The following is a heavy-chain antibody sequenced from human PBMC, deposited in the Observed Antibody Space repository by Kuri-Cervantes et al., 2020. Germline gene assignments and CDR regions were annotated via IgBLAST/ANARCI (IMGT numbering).Heavy chain of an antibody. CDR1: GFTFSSYA. V-gene: IGHV3-23*01. CDR2: ISGSGGST. Sequence: GESLKISWAASGFTFSSYAMRWVRQAPGKGLEWVSAISGSGGSTYYADSVKGRFTISRDNSKNTLYLQMNSLRAEDTAVYYCARVSIAVAGVIDYWGEGPLVTVSS. J-gene: IGHJ4*02. D-gene: IGHD6-19*01. CDR3: ARVSIAVAGVIDY.